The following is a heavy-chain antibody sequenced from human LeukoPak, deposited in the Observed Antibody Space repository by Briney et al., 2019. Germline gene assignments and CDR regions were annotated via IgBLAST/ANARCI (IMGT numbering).Heavy chain of an antibody. CDR3: AKDFYDSSGYYPSTPFDY. D-gene: IGHD3-22*01. J-gene: IGHJ4*02. CDR1: GFTFSSYG. CDR2: IWYDGSNK. V-gene: IGHV3-33*06. Sequence: GGSLRLSCAASGFTFSSYGMHWVRQAPGKGLEWVAVIWYDGSNKYYADSVKGRFTISRDNSKNTLYLQMNSPRAEDTAVYYCAKDFYDSSGYYPSTPFDYWGQGTLVTVSS.